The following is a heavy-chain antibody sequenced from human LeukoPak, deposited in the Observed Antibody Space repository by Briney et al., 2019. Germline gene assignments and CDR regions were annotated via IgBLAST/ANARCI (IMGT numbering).Heavy chain of an antibody. CDR3: ATLGDSSGWSDYYYYYMDV. D-gene: IGHD6-19*01. CDR1: GYTFTSYG. J-gene: IGHJ6*03. CDR2: ISAYNGNT. Sequence: ASVKVSCKASGYTFTSYGISWVRQAPGQGLEWMGWISAYNGNTNYAQKLQGRVTMTTDTSTSTAYMELRSLRSEDTAVYYCATLGDSSGWSDYYYYYMDVWGKGTTVTISS. V-gene: IGHV1-18*01.